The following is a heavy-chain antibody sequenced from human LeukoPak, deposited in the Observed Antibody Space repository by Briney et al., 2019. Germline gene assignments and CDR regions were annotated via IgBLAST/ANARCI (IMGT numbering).Heavy chain of an antibody. Sequence: GGSLRLSCAASGFTFSNYWMSWVRQAPGKGLEWVANTHGSEKYYVDSVKGRFTTSRDNAKNSLYLQMNSLRAEDTAVYYCARETPYGSLTFDYWGQGTLVTVSS. CDR3: ARETPYGSLTFDY. V-gene: IGHV3-7*03. CDR1: GFTFSNYW. J-gene: IGHJ4*02. CDR2: THGSEK. D-gene: IGHD3-10*01.